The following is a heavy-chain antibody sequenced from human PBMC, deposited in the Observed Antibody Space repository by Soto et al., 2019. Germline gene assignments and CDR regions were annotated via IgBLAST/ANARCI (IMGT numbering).Heavy chain of an antibody. D-gene: IGHD5-18*01. Sequence: ASVKVSCKASGYTFTSYAMHRVRQAPGQRLEWMGWINAGNGNTKYSQKFQGRVTITRDTSASTAYMELSSLRSEDTAVYYCARVQLRYNWFDPWGQGTLVTVSS. CDR2: INAGNGNT. CDR1: GYTFTSYA. CDR3: ARVQLRYNWFDP. V-gene: IGHV1-3*01. J-gene: IGHJ5*02.